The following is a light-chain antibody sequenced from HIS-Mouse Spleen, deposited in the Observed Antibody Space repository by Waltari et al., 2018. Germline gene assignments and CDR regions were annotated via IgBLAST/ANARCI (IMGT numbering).Light chain of an antibody. V-gene: IGLV3-27*01. CDR2: KDS. J-gene: IGLJ2*01. CDR1: VLAKKY. CDR3: YSGANNSGV. Sequence: SYELTQPSSVSVSPGQTARITCSGDVLAKKYARWFQQKPGQAPVLVIYKDSERPPGILARFAGSSSGNTATLTISGAQVKDEADYYCYSGANNSGVFGGGTKLTVL.